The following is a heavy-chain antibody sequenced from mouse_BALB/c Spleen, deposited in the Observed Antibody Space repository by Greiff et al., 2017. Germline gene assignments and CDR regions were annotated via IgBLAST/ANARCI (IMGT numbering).Heavy chain of an antibody. Sequence: EVKLVESGPGLVKPSQSLSLTCSVTGYSITSGYYWNWIRQFPGNKLEWMGYISYDGSNNYNPSLKNRISITRDTSKNQFFLKLNSVTTEDTATYYCARGHYRPWYFDVWGAGTTVTVSS. J-gene: IGHJ1*01. CDR2: ISYDGSN. V-gene: IGHV3-6*02. CDR3: ARGHYRPWYFDV. D-gene: IGHD2-14*01. CDR1: GYSITSGYY.